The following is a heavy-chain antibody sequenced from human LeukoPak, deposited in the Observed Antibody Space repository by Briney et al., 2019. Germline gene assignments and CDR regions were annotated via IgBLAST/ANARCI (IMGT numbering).Heavy chain of an antibody. J-gene: IGHJ4*02. Sequence: SQTLSLTCTVSGGSISSGDYYWSWIRQPPGKGLEWIGYIYYSGSTYYNPSLKSRVTISVDTSKNQFSLKLSSVTAADTAVYYCAGFPIFGVVIIDYWGQGTLVTVSS. V-gene: IGHV4-30-4*08. D-gene: IGHD3-3*01. CDR1: GGSISSGDYY. CDR3: AGFPIFGVVIIDY. CDR2: IYYSGST.